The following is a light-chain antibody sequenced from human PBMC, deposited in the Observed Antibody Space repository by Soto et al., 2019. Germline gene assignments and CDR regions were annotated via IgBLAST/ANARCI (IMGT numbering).Light chain of an antibody. CDR2: DVS. CDR3: CSYAGSSTLNVD. V-gene: IGLV2-11*01. CDR1: SSDVGGYNY. J-gene: IGLJ2*01. Sequence: QSALTQPRAVSGSPGQSVTISCTGTSSDVGGYNYVSWYQQLPGKAPKLMIYDVSKRPSGVPDRFSGSKSGNTASLTISWLQAEDEADYYCCSYAGSSTLNVDFGGGTKVTVL.